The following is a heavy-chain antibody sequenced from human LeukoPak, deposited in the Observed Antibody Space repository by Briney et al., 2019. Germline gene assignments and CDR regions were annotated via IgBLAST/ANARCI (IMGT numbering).Heavy chain of an antibody. J-gene: IGHJ3*02. Sequence: SQTLSLTCTVSGGSISSSSYYWGWIRQPPGRGLEWVGSIYYTGKTYYTPSLKSRITLSIDTSKNQFSLKLSSVTATDTAVYYGARLVGASGSFDIWGPGTKRTVSS. D-gene: IGHD1-26*01. CDR3: ARLVGASGSFDI. CDR1: GGSISSSSYY. CDR2: IYYTGKT. V-gene: IGHV4-39*01.